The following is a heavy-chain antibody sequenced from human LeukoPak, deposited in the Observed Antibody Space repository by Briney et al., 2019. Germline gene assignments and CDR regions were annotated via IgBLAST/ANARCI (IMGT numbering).Heavy chain of an antibody. V-gene: IGHV3-21*01. CDR1: GFTISSNS. CDR3: GRSHNGFS. D-gene: IGHD1-1*01. Sequence: PGGSLRLSCAASGFTISSNSMVWVRQAPGKGLEWVSSITPSSNTYYAGSVKGRFTISRDNAGNSLSLQMNSLRAEDTAVYLCGRSHNGFSWGQGTLVTVSS. CDR2: ITPSSNT. J-gene: IGHJ4*02.